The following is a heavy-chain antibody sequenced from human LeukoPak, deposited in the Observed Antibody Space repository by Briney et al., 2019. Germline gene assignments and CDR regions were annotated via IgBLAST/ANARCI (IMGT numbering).Heavy chain of an antibody. CDR2: VYYSGST. CDR1: GNSISSGDNY. CDR3: ARDAYNYGGRTRPYYFDY. J-gene: IGHJ4*02. Sequence: SETLSLTCTVSGNSISSGDNYWSWIRQPPGTGLEWIGSVYYSGSTYYNPSLKSRVTISVDTYKNQFSLNLSSVTAADTAVYYCARDAYNYGGRTRPYYFDYWAQGTLVTVSS. V-gene: IGHV4-39*07. D-gene: IGHD5-18*01.